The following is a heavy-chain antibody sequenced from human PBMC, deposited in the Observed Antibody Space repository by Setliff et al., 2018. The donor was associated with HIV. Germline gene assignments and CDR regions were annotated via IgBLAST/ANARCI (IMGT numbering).Heavy chain of an antibody. CDR2: ISGYHDT. V-gene: IGHV1-18*01. Sequence: ASVKVSCKASDYTLTSYGFTWVRQAPGQGLEWMGWISGYHDTNYAQKFQGRVTMTVDTSTSTAYMELRSLRSDDTAVYYCARNWHSTSPYYFDYWGQGTPVTVSS. D-gene: IGHD6-13*01. J-gene: IGHJ4*02. CDR3: ARNWHSTSPYYFDY. CDR1: DYTLTSYG.